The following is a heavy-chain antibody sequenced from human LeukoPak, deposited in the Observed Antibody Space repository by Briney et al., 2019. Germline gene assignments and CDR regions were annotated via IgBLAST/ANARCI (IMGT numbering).Heavy chain of an antibody. CDR1: GGSFSGYY. Sequence: SETLSLTCAVYGGSFSGYYWSWIRQPPGKGLEWIGEINHSGSTNYNPSLKSRVTISVDTSKNQFSLKLSSVTAADTAVDYCARGSPVRLEAAVAGVFDYWGKGTLVTVSS. J-gene: IGHJ4*02. CDR2: INHSGST. CDR3: ARGSPVRLEAAVAGVFDY. D-gene: IGHD6-19*01. V-gene: IGHV4-34*01.